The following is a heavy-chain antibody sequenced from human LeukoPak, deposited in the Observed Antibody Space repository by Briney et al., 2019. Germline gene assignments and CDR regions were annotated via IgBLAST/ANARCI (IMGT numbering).Heavy chain of an antibody. CDR2: INHSGST. J-gene: IGHJ4*02. CDR1: GGSFSGYY. CDR3: ARGRSGSYYSSPVY. Sequence: KSSETLSLTCAVYGGSFSGYYWSWIRQPPGKGLEWIGEINHSGSTNYNPSLKSRVTISVDTSKNQFSLKLSSVTAADTAVYYCARGRSGSYYSSPVYWGQGTLVTVSS. D-gene: IGHD1-26*01. V-gene: IGHV4-34*01.